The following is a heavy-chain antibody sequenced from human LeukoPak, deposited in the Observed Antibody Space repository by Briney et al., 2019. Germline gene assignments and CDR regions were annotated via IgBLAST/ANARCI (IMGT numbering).Heavy chain of an antibody. CDR2: IYYSGGT. CDR1: GGSISSGDYY. D-gene: IGHD3-22*01. Sequence: SETLSLTCTVSGGSISSGDYYWSWIRLPPGKGLEWIGYIYYSGGTYYNPSLKSRVTISVDTSKNQFSLKLSSVTAADTAVYYCARYYDSSGYYYDAFDIWGQGTMVTVSS. V-gene: IGHV4-30-4*08. J-gene: IGHJ3*02. CDR3: ARYYDSSGYYYDAFDI.